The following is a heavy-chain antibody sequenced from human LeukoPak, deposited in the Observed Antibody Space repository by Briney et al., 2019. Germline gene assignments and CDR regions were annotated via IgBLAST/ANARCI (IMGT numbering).Heavy chain of an antibody. V-gene: IGHV4-61*05. CDR3: ARAVIPYYFDY. CDR1: GGXISSSSYY. D-gene: IGHD4-11*01. CDR2: IYYSGST. Sequence: SETLSLTCTVSGGXISSSSYYWRWIRQPPGKGLEWIGYIYYSGSTNYNPSLKSRVTISVDTSKNQFFLKLSSVTAADTAVYYCARAVIPYYFDYWGQGTLVTVSS. J-gene: IGHJ4*02.